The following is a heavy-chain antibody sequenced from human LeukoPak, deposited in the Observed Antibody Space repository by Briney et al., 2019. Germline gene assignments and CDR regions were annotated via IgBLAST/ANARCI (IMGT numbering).Heavy chain of an antibody. J-gene: IGHJ4*02. CDR1: GYTFIDYY. CDR3: AGSTAFRRDDY. D-gene: IGHD5/OR15-5a*01. CDR2: INPKTGDT. Sequence: ASVKVSCKASGYTFIDYYIHWVRQAPGHGLECMGWINPKTGDTNYAQKFQGRVTMTRDTSINTAYMEVSRLRGDDTAVYYCAGSTAFRRDDYWGQGTLVTVSS. V-gene: IGHV1-2*02.